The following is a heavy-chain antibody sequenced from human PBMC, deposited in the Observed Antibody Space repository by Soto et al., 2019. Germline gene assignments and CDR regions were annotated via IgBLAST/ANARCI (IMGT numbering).Heavy chain of an antibody. J-gene: IGHJ4*02. D-gene: IGHD3-10*01. CDR3: AKASGWFGEFDY. Sequence: EVQLLESGGGLVQPGGSLRLSCAASGFTFSSYAMSWVRQAPGKGLEWVSAISGSGGSTYYADSVKGRFAISRDNSKNTLYLQMNSLRAEDTAVYYCAKASGWFGEFDYWGQGTLVTVSS. V-gene: IGHV3-23*01. CDR2: ISGSGGST. CDR1: GFTFSSYA.